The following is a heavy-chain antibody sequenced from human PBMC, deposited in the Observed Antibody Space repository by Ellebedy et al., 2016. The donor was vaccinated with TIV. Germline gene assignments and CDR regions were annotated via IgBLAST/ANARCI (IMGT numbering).Heavy chain of an antibody. CDR2: IRSKANNYAT. V-gene: IGHV3-73*01. D-gene: IGHD2-2*01. CDR1: GFTFSGSA. J-gene: IGHJ4*02. CDR3: TRQTTRADY. Sequence: GESLKISXAASGFTFSGSAMHWVRQASGKGLEWVGRIRSKANNYATTYAASVKGRFTISRDDSTNTAYLQMNSLKTEDTAMYHCTRQTTRADYWGQGTLVTVSS.